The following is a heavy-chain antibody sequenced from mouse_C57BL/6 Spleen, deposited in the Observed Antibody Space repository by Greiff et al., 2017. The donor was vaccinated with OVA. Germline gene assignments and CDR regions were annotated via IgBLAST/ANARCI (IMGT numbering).Heavy chain of an antibody. CDR3: ARFFGDY. J-gene: IGHJ2*01. CDR1: GYSITSGYY. Sequence: EVQLVESGPGLVKPSQSLSLTCSVTGYSITSGYYWNWIRQFPGNKLEWMGYISYDGSNNYNPSLKNRISITRDTSKNQFFLKLNSVTTEDTATYYCARFFGDYWGQGTTLTVSS. V-gene: IGHV3-6*01. CDR2: ISYDGSN.